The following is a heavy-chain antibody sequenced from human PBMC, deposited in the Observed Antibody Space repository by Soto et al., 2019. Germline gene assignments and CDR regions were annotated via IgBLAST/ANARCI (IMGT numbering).Heavy chain of an antibody. D-gene: IGHD1-26*01. CDR1: GGTFSTYG. Sequence: QVQLVQSGAEVKKPGSSVKVSCKASGGTFSTYGISWVRQAPGQGLEWMGGIIPIFDTANYAQKFQGRVTITADESTTTVYIELSSLRSEDTGGYYCARGGVGYGMDVWGQGTTVTASS. V-gene: IGHV1-69*01. J-gene: IGHJ6*02. CDR2: IIPIFDTA. CDR3: ARGGVGYGMDV.